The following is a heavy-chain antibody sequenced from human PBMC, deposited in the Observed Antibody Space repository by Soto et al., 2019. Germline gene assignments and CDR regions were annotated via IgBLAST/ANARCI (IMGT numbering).Heavy chain of an antibody. Sequence: RQPPGKGLEWIGEINHSGSTNYNPSLKSRVTISVDTSKNQFSLKLSSVTAADTAVYYCATSQYYDILTGYSSYFDYWGQGTLVTVSS. D-gene: IGHD3-9*01. CDR3: ATSQYYDILTGYSSYFDY. J-gene: IGHJ4*02. CDR2: INHSGST. V-gene: IGHV4-34*01.